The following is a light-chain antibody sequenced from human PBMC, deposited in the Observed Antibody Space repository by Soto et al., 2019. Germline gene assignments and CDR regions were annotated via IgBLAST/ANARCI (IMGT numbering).Light chain of an antibody. V-gene: IGLV1-47*01. J-gene: IGLJ2*01. CDR1: SSNIGSNY. CDR2: RNN. CDR3: AAWDDSLTYVV. Sequence: QAVVTQPPSASGTPGQRVTLSCSGSSSNIGSNYVYWYQQLPGTAPKLLIYRNNQRPSGVPDRFSGSKSGTSASLAISGLRSEDEADYYCAAWDDSLTYVVFGGGTKLTVL.